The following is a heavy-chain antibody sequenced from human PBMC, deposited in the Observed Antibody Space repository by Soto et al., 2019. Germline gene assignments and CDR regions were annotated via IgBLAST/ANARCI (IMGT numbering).Heavy chain of an antibody. V-gene: IGHV3-23*01. Sequence: GALRISCARPGFNFCSSCMKWDRQATGKGLEWVSLIGESGTPTYYADSVKGRFTISRDNSGNTLFLEMYSLRAEDTAVYYCARYIPGVRYYGMEVWGQGTTVTVSS. J-gene: IGHJ6*02. D-gene: IGHD2-2*01. CDR3: ARYIPGVRYYGMEV. CDR1: GFNFCSSC. CDR2: IGESGTPT.